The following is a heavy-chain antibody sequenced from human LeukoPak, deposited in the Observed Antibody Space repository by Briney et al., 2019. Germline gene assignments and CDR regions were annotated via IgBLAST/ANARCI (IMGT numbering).Heavy chain of an antibody. D-gene: IGHD4-17*01. J-gene: IGHJ6*02. V-gene: IGHV3-48*02. CDR3: ARPTYGDYGMDV. Sequence: GSLRLSCAASGFTFSSYSMNWVRQAPGKGLEWVSYISSSSTIYYTDSVKGRFTISRDNAKNSLYLQMNSLRDEDTAVYYCARPTYGDYGMDVWGQGTTVTVSS. CDR2: ISSSSTI. CDR1: GFTFSSYS.